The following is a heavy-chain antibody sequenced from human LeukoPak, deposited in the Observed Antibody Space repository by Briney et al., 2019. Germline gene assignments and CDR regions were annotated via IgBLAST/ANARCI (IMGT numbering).Heavy chain of an antibody. CDR1: GFTFSSYE. CDR2: ISSSGSTI. D-gene: IGHD5-18*01. CDR3: ARHHPSYGYRSLVP. J-gene: IGHJ3*01. Sequence: GSLRLSCAASGFTFSSYEMNWVRQAPGKGLEWVSYISSSGSTIYYADSVKGRFTISRDNAKNSLYLQMNSLRAEDTAVYYCARHHPSYGYRSLVPWGQGTMVTVSS. V-gene: IGHV3-48*03.